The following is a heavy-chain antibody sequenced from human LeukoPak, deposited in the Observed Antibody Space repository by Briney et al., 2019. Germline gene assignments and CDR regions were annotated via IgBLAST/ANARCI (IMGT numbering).Heavy chain of an antibody. Sequence: SETLSLTCAVSGGSISSGGYSWSWIRQPPGKGLEWIGYIYHSGSTYYNPSLKSRVTISVDRSKNQSSLKLSSVTAADTAVYYCARAGYSGYGPFDYWGQGTLVTVSS. CDR3: ARAGYSGYGPFDY. CDR2: IYHSGST. D-gene: IGHD5-12*01. V-gene: IGHV4-30-2*01. CDR1: GGSISSGGYS. J-gene: IGHJ4*02.